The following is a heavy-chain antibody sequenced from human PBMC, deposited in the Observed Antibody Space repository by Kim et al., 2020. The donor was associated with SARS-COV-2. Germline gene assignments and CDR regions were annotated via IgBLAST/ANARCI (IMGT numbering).Heavy chain of an antibody. V-gene: IGHV3-7*03. CDR3: ARSGVRYDEMSDC. J-gene: IGHJ4*02. D-gene: IGHD3-10*01. CDR2: IKHDGSAK. Sequence: GGSLRLSCAASGFTFSGYWMSWVRQAPGKGLEWVSNIKHDGSAKYYVDSVKGRFTISRDNAKNSLYLQMSSLRGEDTAVYYCARSGVRYDEMSDCWGQGSLVTVSS. CDR1: GFTFSGYW.